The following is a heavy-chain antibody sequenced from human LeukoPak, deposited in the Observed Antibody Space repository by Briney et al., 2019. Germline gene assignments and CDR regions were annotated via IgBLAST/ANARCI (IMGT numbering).Heavy chain of an antibody. J-gene: IGHJ4*02. D-gene: IGHD3-10*01. CDR2: IKQDGSEK. Sequence: PGGSLRLSCAASGFTFSTYSMSWVRQAPGKGLEWVANIKQDGSEKYYVDSVKGRFTISRDNAKNSLYLQMHSLRAEDTAVYYCAREQEVGYGSGSYYYWGQVSLVTVSS. CDR3: AREQEVGYGSGSYYY. V-gene: IGHV3-7*01. CDR1: GFTFSTYS.